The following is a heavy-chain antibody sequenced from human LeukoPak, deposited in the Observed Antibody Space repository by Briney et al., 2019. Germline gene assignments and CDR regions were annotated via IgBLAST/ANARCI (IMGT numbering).Heavy chain of an antibody. CDR2: ITTSIDII. J-gene: IGHJ4*02. V-gene: IGHV3-48*02. D-gene: IGHD3-16*01. CDR3: VRDHDYYFGY. Sequence: GGPLRLSCAASGFTLSSYNMNWVRQAPGKGLEWISYITTSIDIISYADSVKGRFTISRDNAKNSLYLQMDSLRDEDTAVYYCVRDHDYYFGYWGQGILVTVSA. CDR1: GFTLSSYN.